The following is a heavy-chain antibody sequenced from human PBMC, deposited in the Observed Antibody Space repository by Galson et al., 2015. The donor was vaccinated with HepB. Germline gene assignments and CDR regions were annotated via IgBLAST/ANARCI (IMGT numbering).Heavy chain of an antibody. Sequence: RVSCKASGYTFSSYGVSWVRQAPGQGLEWVGWITTYNGNTYYVQKLQGRVTITTDTSTNTAYMELRSLRSDDTAVYYCAREAIAAAEGGFDYWGQGTLVTVSS. V-gene: IGHV1-18*01. D-gene: IGHD6-13*01. CDR2: ITTYNGNT. CDR3: AREAIAAAEGGFDY. J-gene: IGHJ4*02. CDR1: GYTFSSYG.